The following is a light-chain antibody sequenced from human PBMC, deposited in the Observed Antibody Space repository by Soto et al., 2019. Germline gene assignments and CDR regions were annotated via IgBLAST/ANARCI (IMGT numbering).Light chain of an antibody. CDR1: QRVFYSSSYKNY. V-gene: IGKV4-1*01. CDR3: QQCVITPTT. J-gene: IGKJ2*01. Sequence: DIVMTQSPDSLAVSLGERATIKCKSSQRVFYSSSYKNYLALYQQRPGQPPKLLIYWAATRESGVPERVSGSGSWTDFTLTITSLQAEEGAGYDCQQCVITPTTFGQGTNLEIK. CDR2: WAA.